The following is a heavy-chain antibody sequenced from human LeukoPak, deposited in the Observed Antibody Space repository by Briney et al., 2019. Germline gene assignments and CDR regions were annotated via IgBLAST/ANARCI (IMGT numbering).Heavy chain of an antibody. D-gene: IGHD3-22*01. J-gene: IGHJ4*02. CDR1: GYTFTSYY. Sequence: GASVKVSCKASGYTFTSYYMHWVRQAPGQGLEWMGIINPSGGSTNYAQKFQGRVTMTRDTSTSTVYMEMSSLRPEDTAVYYCARDLFAYYDSSGYYLSDYWGQGTLVTVSS. CDR3: ARDLFAYYDSSGYYLSDY. V-gene: IGHV1-46*01. CDR2: INPSGGST.